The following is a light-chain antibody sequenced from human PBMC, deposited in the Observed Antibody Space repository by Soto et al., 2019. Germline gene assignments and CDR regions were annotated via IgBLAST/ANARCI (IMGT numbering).Light chain of an antibody. CDR1: QSISTW. J-gene: IGKJ1*01. Sequence: DIQMTQSPSTLSASVGDRVTITCRASQSISTWLAWYQQKPGKAPMLLIYKASVLESGVPSRFSGSGSGTEFTLTIRSLQPDDFATYFCQQYNSPWTFGQGTKLEIK. V-gene: IGKV1-5*03. CDR2: KAS. CDR3: QQYNSPWT.